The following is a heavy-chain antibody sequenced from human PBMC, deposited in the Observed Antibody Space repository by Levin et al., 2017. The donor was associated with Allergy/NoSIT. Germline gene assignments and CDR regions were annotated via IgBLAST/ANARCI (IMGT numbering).Heavy chain of an antibody. J-gene: IGHJ4*02. CDR1: GFTFSTYW. CDR2: IKRNGGDE. Sequence: GGSLRLSCAASGFTFSTYWMNWVRQAPGKGLEWVASIKRNGGDEYYVDSVKGRFTISRDNAKNSLFLQKNSLTAEDTAVYFCVHGGQPFDYWGRGTLVTVSS. D-gene: IGHD4-23*01. CDR3: VHGGQPFDY. V-gene: IGHV3-7*01.